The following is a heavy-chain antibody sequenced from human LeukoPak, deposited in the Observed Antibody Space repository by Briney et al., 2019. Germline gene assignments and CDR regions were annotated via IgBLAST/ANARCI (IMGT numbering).Heavy chain of an antibody. D-gene: IGHD3-3*01. CDR1: GFPFSSYW. J-gene: IGHJ4*02. Sequence: GSLRLSCDASGFPFSSYWMHWVRQAPGKGLVGVSRINSDGSSTSYADSVKGRFTISRDNAKNTLYLQMNSLRAEDTAVYYCARDLGNDYDFWSGYYTFDYWGQGTLVTVSS. CDR2: INSDGSST. V-gene: IGHV3-74*01. CDR3: ARDLGNDYDFWSGYYTFDY.